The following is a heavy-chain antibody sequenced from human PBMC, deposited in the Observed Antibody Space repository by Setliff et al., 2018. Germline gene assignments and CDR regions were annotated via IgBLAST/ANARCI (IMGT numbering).Heavy chain of an antibody. J-gene: IGHJ4*02. V-gene: IGHV4-34*01. CDR3: ARHAITQSLVADY. Sequence: PSETLSLTCAVYGGSFSDYSWDWIRQPPGKGLEWIGNSYNSGNTYYNASLKSRVTISVDPSKNQFSLTLRSVTAADTAVYYCARHAITQSLVADYWGQGSLVTVSS. D-gene: IGHD2-15*01. CDR2: SYNSGNT. CDR1: GGSFSDYS.